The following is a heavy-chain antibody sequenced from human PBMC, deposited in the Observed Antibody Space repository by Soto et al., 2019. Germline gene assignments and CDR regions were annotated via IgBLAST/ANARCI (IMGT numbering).Heavy chain of an antibody. V-gene: IGHV1-69*06. CDR1: GGTFNNYV. J-gene: IGHJ4*01. CDR3: AGRCDGTNFLGHFDY. CDR2: IIPIFGTA. D-gene: IGHD2-21*01. Sequence: QVQLVQSGAEVKKPGSSVKVSCRASGGTFNNYVINWVRQAPGQGLEWMAGIIPIFGTANYAQKFQGRVTITADKSTSTAYMELNSMRSEDTAVYYCAGRCDGTNFLGHFDYWGHGTLVNVSS.